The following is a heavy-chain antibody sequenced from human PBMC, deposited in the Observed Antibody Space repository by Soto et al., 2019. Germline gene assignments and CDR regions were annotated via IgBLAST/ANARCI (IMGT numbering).Heavy chain of an antibody. CDR3: AKDRRVVAVAAPFDY. CDR1: GFTFSSYG. D-gene: IGHD6-19*01. V-gene: IGHV3-30*18. Sequence: QVQLVESGGGVVQPGRSLRLSCAASGFTFSSYGMHWVPQAPGKGLEWVAVISYDGSNKYYADSVKGRFTISRDNSKNTLYLQMNSLRAEDTAVYYCAKDRRVVAVAAPFDYWGQGTLVTVSS. CDR2: ISYDGSNK. J-gene: IGHJ4*02.